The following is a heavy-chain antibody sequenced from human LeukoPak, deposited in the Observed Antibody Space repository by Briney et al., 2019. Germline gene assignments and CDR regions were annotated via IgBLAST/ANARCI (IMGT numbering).Heavy chain of an antibody. CDR2: VSAYNGGT. V-gene: IGHV1-18*01. Sequence: ASVKVSCKASGFTFTSYVFSWVRQAPGQGLEWMGWVSAYNGGTKYAQKLQGRVTMTTDTSTSTAYMEVRSLRSDDTAVYYCARVGEYHLLYYFDYWGQGTPVTVSS. CDR3: ARVGEYHLLYYFDY. CDR1: GFTFTSYV. D-gene: IGHD2-2*01. J-gene: IGHJ4*02.